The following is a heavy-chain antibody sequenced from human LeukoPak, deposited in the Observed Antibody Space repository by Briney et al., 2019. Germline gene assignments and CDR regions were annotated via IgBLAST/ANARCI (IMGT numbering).Heavy chain of an antibody. CDR2: IHSTGST. Sequence: SETLSLTCAVYGGSFSGHFWSWIRQPPGKGLEWIGFIHSTGSTNYNPSLRSRVTMSIDTSTNQFSLKLTSVIAADTALFYCARYHCPGGICDGFDVWGQGTMVTVSS. J-gene: IGHJ3*01. D-gene: IGHD2-8*02. CDR3: ARYHCPGGICDGFDV. CDR1: GGSFSGHF. V-gene: IGHV4-59*08.